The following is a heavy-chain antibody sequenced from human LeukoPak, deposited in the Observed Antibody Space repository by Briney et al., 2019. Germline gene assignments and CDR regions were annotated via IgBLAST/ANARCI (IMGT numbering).Heavy chain of an antibody. Sequence: PGGSLRLSCAGFGFKFDDHGMTWVRQAPGKGLEWVSGINWNGGSTGYADSVKGRFTISRDNAKNSLYLQMNSLRAEDTALYYWAKGDSSGWYIYYWGQGTLVTVSS. CDR2: INWNGGST. CDR1: GFKFDDHG. J-gene: IGHJ4*02. D-gene: IGHD3-22*01. CDR3: AKGDSSGWYIYY. V-gene: IGHV3-20*04.